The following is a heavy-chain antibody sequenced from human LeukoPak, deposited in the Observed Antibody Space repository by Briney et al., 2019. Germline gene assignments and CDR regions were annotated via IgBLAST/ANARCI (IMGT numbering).Heavy chain of an antibody. Sequence: GRSLRLSCAAYGFTFSSYAMHWVRQAPGKGLEWVAVISYDGSNKYYEDSVKGRFTISRDNSKNTLYLQMNSLRAEDTAVYYCARDLSGSSYFDYWGQGTLVTVSS. CDR2: ISYDGSNK. J-gene: IGHJ4*02. CDR3: ARDLSGSSYFDY. D-gene: IGHD1-26*01. V-gene: IGHV3-30-3*01. CDR1: GFTFSSYA.